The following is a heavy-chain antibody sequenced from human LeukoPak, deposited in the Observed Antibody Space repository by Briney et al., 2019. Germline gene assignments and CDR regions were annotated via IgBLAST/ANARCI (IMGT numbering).Heavy chain of an antibody. CDR3: ARSPNCGGDCF. CDR2: IKNDGSVT. V-gene: IGHV3-74*01. CDR1: GFSFSTYW. Sequence: PGGSLRLSCVASGFSFSTYWMHWVRQAPGKGLTWVSRIKNDGSVTSYADSVKGRFTISRDNAKNTLYLQMNSLRADDTAVYYCARSPNCGGDCFWGQGTLVTVSS. D-gene: IGHD2-21*02. J-gene: IGHJ4*02.